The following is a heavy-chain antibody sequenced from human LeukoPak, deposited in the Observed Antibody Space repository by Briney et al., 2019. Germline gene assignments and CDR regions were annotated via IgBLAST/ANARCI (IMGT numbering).Heavy chain of an antibody. CDR3: AREFSSWYTFDY. CDR2: IYTSGST. V-gene: IGHV4-61*02. CDR1: GGSISSGSYY. D-gene: IGHD6-13*01. J-gene: IGHJ4*02. Sequence: SQTLSLTCTVSGGSISSGSYYWSWIRQPAGKGVEWIGRIYTSGSTNYNPSLKSRVTISVDTSKNQFSLKLSSVTAADTAVYYCAREFSSWYTFDYWGQGTLVTVSS.